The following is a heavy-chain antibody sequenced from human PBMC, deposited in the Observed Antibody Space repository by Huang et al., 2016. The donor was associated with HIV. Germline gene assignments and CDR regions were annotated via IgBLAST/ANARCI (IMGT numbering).Heavy chain of an antibody. V-gene: IGHV3-15*01. D-gene: IGHD4-17*01. Sequence: VQLVESGGGLVKPGGSLRLSCAASGFTFSNAWMSWVRQDPGKGLEWVGRIKSKTNGGTTDYAATGKGRFTISRDDSKNTLYLQRNTLKTEDTAVYYCTTDRDYGDYVADAFDIWGQGTMVTVSS. CDR3: TTDRDYGDYVADAFDI. J-gene: IGHJ3*02. CDR2: IKSKTNGGTT. CDR1: GFTFSNAW.